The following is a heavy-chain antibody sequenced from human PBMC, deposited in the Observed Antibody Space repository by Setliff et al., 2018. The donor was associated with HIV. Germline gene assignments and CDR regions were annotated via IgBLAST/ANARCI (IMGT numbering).Heavy chain of an antibody. CDR2: INRSGST. CDR1: GGSFNEYY. J-gene: IGHJ5*01. Sequence: PSETLSLTCAVYGGSFNEYYWNWIRQIPGKGLEWIGEINRSGSTNYNESLKRRLRISVDTYKNQFSLSLNSVTAADTAVYYCARAYRDNVWGSWRQISSWFDSWGQGNLVTVSS. CDR3: ARAYRDNVWGSWRQISSWFDS. V-gene: IGHV4-34*01. D-gene: IGHD3-16*01.